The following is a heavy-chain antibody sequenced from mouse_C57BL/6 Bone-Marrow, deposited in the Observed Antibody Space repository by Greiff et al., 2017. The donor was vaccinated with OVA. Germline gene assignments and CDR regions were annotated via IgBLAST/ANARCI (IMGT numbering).Heavy chain of an antibody. D-gene: IGHD2-3*01. CDR3: ARSLGWLLRYFDY. Sequence: QVQLQQPGAELVKPGASVKLSCKASGYTFTSYWMQWVKQRPGQGLEWIGEIDPSDSYTNYNQKFKGKATLTVDTSSSTAYMQLSSLTSEDSAVYYCARSLGWLLRYFDYWGQGTTLTVSS. J-gene: IGHJ2*01. CDR1: GYTFTSYW. V-gene: IGHV1-50*01. CDR2: IDPSDSYT.